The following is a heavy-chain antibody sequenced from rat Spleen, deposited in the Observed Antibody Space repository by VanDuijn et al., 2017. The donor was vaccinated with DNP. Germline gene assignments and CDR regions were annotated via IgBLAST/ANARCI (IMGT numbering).Heavy chain of an antibody. J-gene: IGHJ2*01. Sequence: EVQLVESGGGLVQPGRSLKLSCLASGFTFSNYWMFWVRQAPGKGLEWVASINTDGRSTYYPDSVKGRFTISRDNAENTVYLQMSSLRSEDTATYYCASWAPIAPLSTSNYWGQGVMVTVSS. CDR2: INTDGRST. D-gene: IGHD1-2*01. V-gene: IGHV5-58*01. CDR3: ASWAPIAPLSTSNY. CDR1: GFTFSNYW.